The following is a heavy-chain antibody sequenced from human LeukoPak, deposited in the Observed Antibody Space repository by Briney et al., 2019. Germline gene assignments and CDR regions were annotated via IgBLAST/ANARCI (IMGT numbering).Heavy chain of an antibody. CDR1: GGSFSGYY. CDR3: ARGLYYYGSGSYSSFDY. Sequence: SETLSLTCAVYGGSFSGYYWSWIRQPPGKGLEWIGEINHSGSTNYNPSLKSRVTISVDTSKNQFSLKLSSVTAADTAVYYCARGLYYYGSGSYSSFDYWGQGTLVTVSS. CDR2: INHSGST. J-gene: IGHJ4*02. D-gene: IGHD3-10*01. V-gene: IGHV4-34*01.